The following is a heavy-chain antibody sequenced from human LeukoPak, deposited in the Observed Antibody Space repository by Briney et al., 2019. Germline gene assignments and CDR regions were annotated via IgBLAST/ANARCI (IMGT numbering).Heavy chain of an antibody. CDR3: AREWFYYMDV. D-gene: IGHD3-22*01. V-gene: IGHV4-61*02. CDR2: IYTSGST. J-gene: IGHJ6*03. Sequence: SETLSLTCTVSGGSISSGSYYWSWIRQPAGKGLEWIGRIYTSGSTNYNPSLKSRVTISVDTSKNQFSLKLSSVTAADTAVYYCAREWFYYMDVWGKGTTVTVSS. CDR1: GGSISSGSYY.